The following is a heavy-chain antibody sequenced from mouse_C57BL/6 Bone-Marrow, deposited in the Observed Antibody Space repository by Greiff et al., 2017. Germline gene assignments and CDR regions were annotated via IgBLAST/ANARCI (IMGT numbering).Heavy chain of an antibody. CDR1: GYAFSSSW. CDR2: IYPGDGDT. D-gene: IGHD2-4*01. J-gene: IGHJ3*01. V-gene: IGHV1-82*01. Sequence: QVQLKQSGPELVKPGASVKISCKASGYAFSSSWMNWVKQRPGKGLEWIGRIYPGDGDTNYNGKFKGKATLTADKSSSTAYMQLSRLTSEDSAVYVCARGDYEFAYWGQGTLVTVSA. CDR3: ARGDYEFAY.